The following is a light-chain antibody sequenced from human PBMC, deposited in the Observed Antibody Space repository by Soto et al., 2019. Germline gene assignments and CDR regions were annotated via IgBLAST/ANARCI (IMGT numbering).Light chain of an antibody. CDR3: QQYTAWPLT. CDR2: FAS. J-gene: IGKJ4*01. V-gene: IGKV3-15*01. Sequence: IVMTQSPATLSVSPGEKATLSCRASQTVYNNLAWYQQKPGQAPRLLVYFASTRATGIPARFSGSGSGTEFSLTISSLQSEDCALYYCQQYTAWPLTFGGGTKVET. CDR1: QTVYNN.